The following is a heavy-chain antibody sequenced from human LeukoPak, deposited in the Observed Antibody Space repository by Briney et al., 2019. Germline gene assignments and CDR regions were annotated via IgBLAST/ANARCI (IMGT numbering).Heavy chain of an antibody. J-gene: IGHJ4*02. Sequence: GGSLRLSCAASGFTFSSYWMSWVRQAPGKGPEWVANIKQDGSEKYYVDSVKGRFTISGDNAKNSLYLQMNSLRAEDTAVYYCAREDHIVGATFDYWGQGTLVTVSS. D-gene: IGHD1-26*01. CDR2: IKQDGSEK. CDR1: GFTFSSYW. V-gene: IGHV3-7*01. CDR3: AREDHIVGATFDY.